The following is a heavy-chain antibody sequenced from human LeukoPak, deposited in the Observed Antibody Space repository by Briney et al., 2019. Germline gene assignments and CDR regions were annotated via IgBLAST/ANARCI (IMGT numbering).Heavy chain of an antibody. Sequence: PGGSLRLSCAASGFTFSAYWMRWVRQAPGKGLEWVASIKEDGSVKYYVDSVKGRFTISRDNAKNSLYLQMNSLRAEDTAVYYCARLTLSANDWCYDYWGQGTLVTVSS. CDR1: GFTFSAYW. CDR3: ARLTLSANDWCYDY. CDR2: IKEDGSVK. J-gene: IGHJ4*02. D-gene: IGHD5-12*01. V-gene: IGHV3-7*01.